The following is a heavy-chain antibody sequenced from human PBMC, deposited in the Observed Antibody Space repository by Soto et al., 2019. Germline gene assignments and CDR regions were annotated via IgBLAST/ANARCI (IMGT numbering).Heavy chain of an antibody. CDR2: IIPIFGTA. J-gene: IGHJ6*02. V-gene: IGHV1-69*12. CDR3: AGIVQPRYYYGMDV. Sequence: QVQLVQSGAEVKKPGSSVKVSCKASGGTFSSYAISWVRQAPGQGLEWMGGIIPIFGTANYAQKFQCRVTITADESTSTAYMELSSMRSEDTAGSYCAGIVQPRYYYGMDVWGQGTTVTVSS. D-gene: IGHD3-22*01. CDR1: GGTFSSYA.